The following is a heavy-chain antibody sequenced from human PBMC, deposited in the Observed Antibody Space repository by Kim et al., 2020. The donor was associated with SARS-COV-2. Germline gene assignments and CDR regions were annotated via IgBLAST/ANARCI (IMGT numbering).Heavy chain of an antibody. CDR1: GGSISNYY. J-gene: IGHJ6*02. CDR2: IYYSGST. V-gene: IGHV4-59*01. D-gene: IGHD3-16*01. CDR3: AREKLGGLMGMDV. Sequence: SETLSLTCTVSGGSISNYYWSWIRQPPGKGLEWIGYIYYSGSTNYNPSLKSRVTISVDTSKNQFSLKLTSVTAADTAVYYCAREKLGGLMGMDVWGQGTTVTVSS.